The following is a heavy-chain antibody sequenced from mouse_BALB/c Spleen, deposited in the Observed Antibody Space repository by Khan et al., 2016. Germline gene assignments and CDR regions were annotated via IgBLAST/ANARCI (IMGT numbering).Heavy chain of an antibody. CDR1: GFDFSRYW. Sequence: EVKLLESGGGLVQPGGSLKLSCAASGFDFSRYWMSWVRQAPGKGLEWIGEINPDSSTINYKPSLKDKFIISRDNAKNTLYLQMSKVRSEDTALYYCARLGYYGTMDYWGQGTSFTVSS. J-gene: IGHJ4*01. CDR3: ARLGYYGTMDY. CDR2: INPDSSTI. D-gene: IGHD1-1*01. V-gene: IGHV4-1*02.